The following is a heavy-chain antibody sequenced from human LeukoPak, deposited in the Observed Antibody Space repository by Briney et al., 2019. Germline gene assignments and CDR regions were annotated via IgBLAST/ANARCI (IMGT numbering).Heavy chain of an antibody. J-gene: IGHJ4*02. CDR3: ARGLSYSSSWYDY. D-gene: IGHD6-13*01. CDR1: GGSFSGYY. V-gene: IGHV4-34*01. Sequence: SETLSLTCAVYGGSFSGYYWSWIRQPPGEGLEWIGEINHSGSTNYNPSLKSRVTISVDTSKSQFSLKLSSVTAADTAVYYCARGLSYSSSWYDYWGQGTLVTVSS. CDR2: INHSGST.